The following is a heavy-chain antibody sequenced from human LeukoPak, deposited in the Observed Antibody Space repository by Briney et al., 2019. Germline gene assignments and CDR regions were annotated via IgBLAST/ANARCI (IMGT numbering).Heavy chain of an antibody. D-gene: IGHD5-12*01. CDR1: GYSFTTYW. V-gene: IGHV5-51*01. J-gene: IGHJ4*02. Sequence: GESLKISCKASGYSFTTYWIGWVRQVPGKGLGWVGIIYPADSTAKYSPSFQGQVTISVDKSISTAYLQWSRLEASDTAVFYRARHPKSGYTGYESGYWGQGTLVTVSS. CDR3: ARHPKSGYTGYESGY. CDR2: IYPADSTA.